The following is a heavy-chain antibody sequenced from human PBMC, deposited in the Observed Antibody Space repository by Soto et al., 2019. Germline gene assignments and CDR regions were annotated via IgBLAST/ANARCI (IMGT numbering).Heavy chain of an antibody. J-gene: IGHJ4*02. D-gene: IGHD1-26*01. CDR3: VREGYSGSYAAF. V-gene: IGHV3-30*03. CDR2: ISFDGSKT. CDR1: GSTFSNYD. Sequence: QVQLVQSGGGVVQPGRSLSLSCEASGSTFSNYDMDWVRQAPGKGLEWVAIISFDGSKTYYADSVKGRFTVSRDNSKNTLFLQMYSLRPDDSATYYCVREGYSGSYAAFWGQGSLGTVSS.